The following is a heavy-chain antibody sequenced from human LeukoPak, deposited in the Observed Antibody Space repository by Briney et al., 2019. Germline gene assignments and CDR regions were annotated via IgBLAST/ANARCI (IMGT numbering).Heavy chain of an antibody. V-gene: IGHV5-51*01. CDR1: GYSFTSYW. CDR2: IYPGDSDT. CDR3: ARTGLNRYYYYYMDV. J-gene: IGHJ6*03. Sequence: GESLKISCKGSGYSFTSYWIGWVRQMPGKGLEWMGIIYPGDSDTRYSPSFQGQVTISADKSISTAYLQWSSLKASDTAMYYCARTGLNRYYYYYMDVWGKGTTVTVSS. D-gene: IGHD1-14*01.